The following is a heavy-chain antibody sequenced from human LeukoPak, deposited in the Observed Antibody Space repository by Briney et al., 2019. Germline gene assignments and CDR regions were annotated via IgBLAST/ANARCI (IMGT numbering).Heavy chain of an antibody. J-gene: IGHJ3*02. CDR2: IYYSGRT. Sequence: PGGSLRLSCAASGFTFSSYVMSWVRQAPGKGLEWIGFIYYSGRTKYNPSLQSRVTISLDTSEKKFSLKVTSVTAADTAVYYCTRLLDNDSSGDPDTFDMWGQGTVVTVSS. V-gene: IGHV4-59*08. D-gene: IGHD3-22*01. CDR3: TRLLDNDSSGDPDTFDM. CDR1: GFTFSSYV.